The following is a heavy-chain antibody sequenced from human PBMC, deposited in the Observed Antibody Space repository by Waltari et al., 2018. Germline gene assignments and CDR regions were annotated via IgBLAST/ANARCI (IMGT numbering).Heavy chain of an antibody. CDR3: ATYIGASVGTAAFDV. Sequence: QLQLQESGPGLVRPSETLSLTCSVSGDSITTPSNFWGWIRQPPGQGVEWIGTISHNGPPLISPSPRGRVAVARDTSKNQLSLTLVSLTAADTAVYYCATYIGASVGTAAFDVWGQGTMVTVSS. CDR1: GDSITTPSNF. CDR2: ISHNGPP. J-gene: IGHJ3*01. D-gene: IGHD5-12*01. V-gene: IGHV4-39*01.